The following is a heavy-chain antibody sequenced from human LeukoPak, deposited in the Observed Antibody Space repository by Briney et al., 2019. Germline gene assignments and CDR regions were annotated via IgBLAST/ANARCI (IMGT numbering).Heavy chain of an antibody. CDR3: ARGRYSGYGIDS. CDR1: GYTFTSYD. Sequence: ASVKVSCKASGYTFTSYDINWVRQATGQGLEWMGWMNPYSGNTAYAQKSQGRVTMTRDTSISTAYMELSSLTSEDTAVYYCARGRYSGYGIDSWGQGTLVSVSS. CDR2: MNPYSGNT. V-gene: IGHV1-8*01. J-gene: IGHJ4*02. D-gene: IGHD5-12*01.